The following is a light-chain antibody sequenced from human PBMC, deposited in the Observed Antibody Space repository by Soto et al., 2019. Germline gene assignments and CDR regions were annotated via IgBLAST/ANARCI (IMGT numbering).Light chain of an antibody. CDR2: GAS. V-gene: IGKV3-15*01. CDR1: QSVSSN. J-gene: IGKJ1*01. Sequence: EIVMTQSPATLSVSPGERATLSCRASQSVSSNLGWFQQKPGQAPRLLIYGASTRATGIPARFSGSGSGTEFTLTISSLHSEDFAVYYCQQYNNWPRTFGQGTKVDIK. CDR3: QQYNNWPRT.